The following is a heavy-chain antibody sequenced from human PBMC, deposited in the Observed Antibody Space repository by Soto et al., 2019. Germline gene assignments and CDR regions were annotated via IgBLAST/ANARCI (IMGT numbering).Heavy chain of an antibody. D-gene: IGHD3-22*01. Sequence: GESLKISCAASGFTFSSYAVSWVRQAPGKGPEWISSISGSGSTIYYADSVKGRFTISRDNSKNTLYLQMSSLRAEDTAVYYCAKVFYYYDSSGYYYFDYWGQGTLVTVSS. CDR2: ISGSGSTI. J-gene: IGHJ4*02. CDR1: GFTFSSYA. CDR3: AKVFYYYDSSGYYYFDY. V-gene: IGHV3-23*01.